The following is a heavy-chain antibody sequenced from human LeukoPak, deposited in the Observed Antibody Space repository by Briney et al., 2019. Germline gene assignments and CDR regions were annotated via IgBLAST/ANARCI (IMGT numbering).Heavy chain of an antibody. CDR1: GFTFSNYG. D-gene: IGHD3-10*01. CDR2: IWYDGSKK. Sequence: GGSLRLSCAASGFTFSNYGMHWVRQAPGKGLEWVAVIWYDGSKKYYADSVKGRFTIARDNAKNSLYLQMNSLRAEDTAVYYCARDREFDYYGSGSPTGYWGQGTLVTVSS. CDR3: ARDREFDYYGSGSPTGY. J-gene: IGHJ4*02. V-gene: IGHV3-33*01.